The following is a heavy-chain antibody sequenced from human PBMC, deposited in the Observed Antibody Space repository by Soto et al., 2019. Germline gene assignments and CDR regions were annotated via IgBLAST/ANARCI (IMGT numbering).Heavy chain of an antibody. CDR1: GGSISSYY. CDR3: ARQDYEPYYFDY. J-gene: IGHJ4*02. Sequence: SETLSLTCTVSGGSISSYYWSWIRQPPGKGLEWIGYIYYSGSTNYNPSLKSRVTISVDTSKNQFSLKLSSVTAADTAVYYCARQDYEPYYFDYWGQGTLVTVSS. D-gene: IGHD3-22*01. CDR2: IYYSGST. V-gene: IGHV4-59*08.